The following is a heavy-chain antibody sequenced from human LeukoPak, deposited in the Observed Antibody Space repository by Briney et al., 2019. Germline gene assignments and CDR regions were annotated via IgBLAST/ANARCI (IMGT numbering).Heavy chain of an antibody. J-gene: IGHJ4*02. D-gene: IGHD2-15*01. V-gene: IGHV1-69*06. Sequence: SVTVSFKASGGTFISYAISWVRQAPGQGLEWMGRIIPIFGTANYAQKFQGRVTITAAKSTSTAYMELSSLRSEDTAVYYCASLGYCSGGSCSYSIFDYWGQGTLVTVSS. CDR1: GGTFISYA. CDR3: ASLGYCSGGSCSYSIFDY. CDR2: IIPIFGTA.